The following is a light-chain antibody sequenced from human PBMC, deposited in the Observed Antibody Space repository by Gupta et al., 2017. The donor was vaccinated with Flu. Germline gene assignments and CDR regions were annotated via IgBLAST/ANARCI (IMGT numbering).Light chain of an antibody. V-gene: IGKV3-15*01. J-gene: IGKJ4*01. CDR1: QSVSSN. CDR2: GAS. CDR3: QQYNNWPRGLT. Sequence: EIMMTQSPATLSVSPGQRATLSCKASQSVSSNLAWYQQKPGQAPRLLIYGASTRATGIPARFSGSGSGTEFTLTISSLQSEDFAVYYCQQYNNWPRGLTFGGGTKVEIK.